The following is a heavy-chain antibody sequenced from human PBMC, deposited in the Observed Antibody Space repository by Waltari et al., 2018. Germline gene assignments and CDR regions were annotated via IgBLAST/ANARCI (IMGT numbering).Heavy chain of an antibody. Sequence: QVQLVQSGAEVKKPGASVKVSCKVSGYTLTELSMHWVRPAPGKGLEWMGGFDPEDGETIYAQKFQGRVTMTEDTSTDTAYMELSSLRSEDTAVYYCATDLGRIGDYVRYYGMDVWGQGTTVTVSS. CDR1: GYTLTELS. V-gene: IGHV1-24*01. CDR2: FDPEDGET. J-gene: IGHJ6*02. CDR3: ATDLGRIGDYVRYYGMDV. D-gene: IGHD4-17*01.